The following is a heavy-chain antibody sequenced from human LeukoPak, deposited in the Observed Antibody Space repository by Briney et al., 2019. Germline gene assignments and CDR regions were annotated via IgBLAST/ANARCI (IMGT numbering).Heavy chain of an antibody. CDR3: ARDLVVRERWSWFDP. Sequence: GGSLRLSCVVSGVTVSSYEMNWVRQAPGKGLEWVSYISSSGSTIHYADSVKGRFTISRDNANKSLYLQMNSLRAEDTAVYYCARDLVVRERWSWFDPWGQGTLVTVSS. D-gene: IGHD3-10*01. CDR1: GVTVSSYE. J-gene: IGHJ5*02. V-gene: IGHV3-48*03. CDR2: ISSSGSTI.